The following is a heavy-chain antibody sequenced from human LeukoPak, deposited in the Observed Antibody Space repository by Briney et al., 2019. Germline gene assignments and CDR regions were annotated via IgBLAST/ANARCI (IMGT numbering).Heavy chain of an antibody. CDR1: GFTFSSYG. CDR2: IWYDGSNK. CDR3: AREGPRGNSQFDY. Sequence: GGSLRLSCVASGFTFSSYGMHWVRQAPGKGLEWVALIWYDGSNKYYTDSVKGRLTISRDNSKNTLYLQMNSLRAEDTAIYYCAREGPRGNSQFDYWGQGTLVTVSS. V-gene: IGHV3-33*01. J-gene: IGHJ4*02. D-gene: IGHD2/OR15-2a*01.